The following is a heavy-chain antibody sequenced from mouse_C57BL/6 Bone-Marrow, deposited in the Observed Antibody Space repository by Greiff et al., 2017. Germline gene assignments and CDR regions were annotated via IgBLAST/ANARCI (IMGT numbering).Heavy chain of an antibody. CDR3: ARDYGSSSWFAY. Sequence: QVQLQQSGPELVKPGASVKISCKASGYAFSSSWMNWVKQRPGKGLEWIGRIYPGEGDTNYNGKFKGKATLTADKSSSTAYMQRSSLTSEDSAVYFCARDYGSSSWFAYWGQGTLVTVSA. CDR1: GYAFSSSW. V-gene: IGHV1-82*01. D-gene: IGHD1-1*01. J-gene: IGHJ3*01. CDR2: IYPGEGDT.